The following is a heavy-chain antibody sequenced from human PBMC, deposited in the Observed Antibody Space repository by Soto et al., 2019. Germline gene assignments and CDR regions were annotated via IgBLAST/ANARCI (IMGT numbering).Heavy chain of an antibody. CDR1: GGSISSGGYY. D-gene: IGHD6-13*01. CDR3: AREPGRSSSWLNWFDP. J-gene: IGHJ5*02. CDR2: IYYSGST. V-gene: IGHV4-31*01. Sequence: PSETLSLTCTVSGGSISSGGYYWSWIRQHPGKGLEWIGYIYYSGSTYYNPSLKSLVTISVDTSKNQFSLKLSSVTAADTAVYYCAREPGRSSSWLNWFDPWGQGTLVTVSS.